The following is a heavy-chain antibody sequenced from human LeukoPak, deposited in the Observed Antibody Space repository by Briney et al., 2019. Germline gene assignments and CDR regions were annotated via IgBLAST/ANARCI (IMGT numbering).Heavy chain of an antibody. CDR2: ISSSGSTI. V-gene: IGHV3-48*03. CDR3: AELGITMIGGV. Sequence: GGSLRLSCAASGFTFSSYEMNWVRQAPGKGLEWVSYISSSGSTIYYADSVKGRFTISRDNAKNSLYLQMNSLRAEDTAVYYCAELGITMIGGVWGKVATVTISS. CDR1: GFTFSSYE. D-gene: IGHD3-10*02. J-gene: IGHJ6*04.